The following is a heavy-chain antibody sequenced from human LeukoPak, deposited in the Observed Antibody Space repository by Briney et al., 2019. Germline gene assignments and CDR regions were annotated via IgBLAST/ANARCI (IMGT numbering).Heavy chain of an antibody. CDR3: ATRLLGGNDFDY. J-gene: IGHJ4*02. CDR2: FDPGDGET. V-gene: IGHV1-24*01. D-gene: IGHD4-23*01. Sequence: ASVKVSCKVSGYTLTELSMHWVRQAPGKGLEWMGGFDPGDGETIYAQKFQGRVTMTEDTSTDTAYMELSSLRSEDTAVYYCATRLLGGNDFDYWGQGTLVTVSS. CDR1: GYTLTELS.